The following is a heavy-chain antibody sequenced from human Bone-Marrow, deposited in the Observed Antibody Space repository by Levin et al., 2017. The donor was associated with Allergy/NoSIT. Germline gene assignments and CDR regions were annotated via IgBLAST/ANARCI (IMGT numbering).Heavy chain of an antibody. CDR3: AIRWGADCSSISCTSDY. CDR1: GFPFSPYA. Sequence: SCAASGFPFSPYAMSWVRQAPGKGLEWVSFISGSGGTTFYADSVKGRFTISRDNSKNTLYLQMNSLRAEDTALYYCAIRWGADCSSISCTSDYWGQGTLVTVSS. D-gene: IGHD2-2*01. J-gene: IGHJ4*02. V-gene: IGHV3-23*01. CDR2: ISGSGGTT.